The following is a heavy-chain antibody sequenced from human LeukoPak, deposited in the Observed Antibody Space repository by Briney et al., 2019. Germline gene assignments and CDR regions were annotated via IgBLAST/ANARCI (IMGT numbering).Heavy chain of an antibody. CDR1: GGSISNYY. D-gene: IGHD2-2*01. CDR3: ARVRYCSTNRCYDREFDN. J-gene: IGHJ4*02. V-gene: IGHV4-59*01. Sequence: KPSETLSLTWTVAGGSISNYYWSWIRQPPGKGLEWIGYIYDSGNTNYNPSLKSRVTISVDTSKNQFSLKLNSVTAADTAVYYCARVRYCSTNRCYDREFDNWGQGTLVTVSS. CDR2: IYDSGNT.